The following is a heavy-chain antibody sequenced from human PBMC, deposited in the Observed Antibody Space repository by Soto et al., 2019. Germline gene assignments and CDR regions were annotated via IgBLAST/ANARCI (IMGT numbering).Heavy chain of an antibody. J-gene: IGHJ4*02. CDR2: LHYNGFA. D-gene: IGHD3-16*01. V-gene: IGHV4-59*01. Sequence: PSETLSLTCTVSGASMNDYYGSWIRQSPGKGLEHIGYLHYNGFAEYSPSLRSRVSISMDTSKNQFSLKLSSVTAADTAVYFCARSQRGRTAFTFDYWGQGALVTVSS. CDR3: ARSQRGRTAFTFDY. CDR1: GASMNDYY.